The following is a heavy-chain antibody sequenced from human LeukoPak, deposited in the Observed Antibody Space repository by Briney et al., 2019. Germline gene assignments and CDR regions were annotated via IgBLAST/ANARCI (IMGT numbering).Heavy chain of an antibody. Sequence: SETLSLTCTVSGGSISSYYWSWIRQPPGKGLEWIGYIYYSGSTNYNPSLQSRVTISLDTSNDQFSLKVSSVTAADTAVYYCARDPYLTGEFDYWGQGTLVTVSS. CDR2: IYYSGST. J-gene: IGHJ4*02. CDR1: GGSISSYY. D-gene: IGHD3-9*01. CDR3: ARDPYLTGEFDY. V-gene: IGHV4-59*01.